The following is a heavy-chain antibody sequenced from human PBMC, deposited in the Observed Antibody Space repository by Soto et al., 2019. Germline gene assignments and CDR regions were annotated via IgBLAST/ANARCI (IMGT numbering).Heavy chain of an antibody. CDR1: GGSISSYY. J-gene: IGHJ4*02. CDR2: IYYSGST. V-gene: IGHV4-59*01. CDR3: ARDTSGRGGPTYNWNGGFDY. D-gene: IGHD1-20*01. Sequence: QVQMQESGPGLVKPSETLSLTCTVSGGSISSYYWSWIRQPPGKGLEWIGYIYYSGSTNYNPSLKSRVTISVDTSKNQFSLKLSSVTAADTAVYYCARDTSGRGGPTYNWNGGFDYWGQGTLVTVSS.